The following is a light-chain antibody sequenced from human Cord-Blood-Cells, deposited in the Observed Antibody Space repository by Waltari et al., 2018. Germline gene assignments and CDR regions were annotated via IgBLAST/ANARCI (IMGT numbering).Light chain of an antibody. Sequence: QSVLTRPPSASGTPGQRVTISCSGSSSNIGSNYVYWYQQLPGTAPKLLIYRNNQRPSGVPDRFSGSKSGTSASLAISGRRSEDEADYYCAAWDDSLSGVFGGGTKLTVL. CDR2: RNN. CDR1: SSNIGSNY. V-gene: IGLV1-47*01. CDR3: AAWDDSLSGV. J-gene: IGLJ3*02.